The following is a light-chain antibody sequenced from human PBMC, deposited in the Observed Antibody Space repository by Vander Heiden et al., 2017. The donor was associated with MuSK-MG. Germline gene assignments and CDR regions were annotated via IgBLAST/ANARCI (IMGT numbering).Light chain of an antibody. CDR1: SEDIGGYNY. CDR3: CSCSSASPRRG. Sequence: QSAPTQPASVSGSPGQSITISCTGTSEDIGGYNYVSWYQQQSGRAPKLRRWDVSDRPSGVSPRFAGSKSGNKDYLKISGLQPDDEAEDDGCSCSSASPRRGCGGG. V-gene: IGLV2-14*03. CDR2: DVS. J-gene: IGLJ3*02.